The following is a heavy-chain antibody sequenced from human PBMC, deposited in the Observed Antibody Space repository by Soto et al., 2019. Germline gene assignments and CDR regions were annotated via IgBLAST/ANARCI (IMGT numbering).Heavy chain of an antibody. V-gene: IGHV4-30-4*01. CDR2: IYYSGST. Sequence: TSETLSLTCTVSGGSISSGDYYWSWIRQPPGKGLEWIGYIYYSGSTYSNPSLKSRVTISVDTSKNQFSLKLSSLTAAHTAVYYCARVLSGYSYGLGAFDIWGQGTMVIVSS. CDR1: GGSISSGDYY. CDR3: ARVLSGYSYGLGAFDI. J-gene: IGHJ3*02. D-gene: IGHD5-18*01.